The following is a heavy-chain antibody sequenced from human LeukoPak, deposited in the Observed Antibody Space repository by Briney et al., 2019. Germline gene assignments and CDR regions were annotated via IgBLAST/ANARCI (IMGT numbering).Heavy chain of an antibody. CDR1: GGSISSYY. CDR2: IYYSGST. V-gene: IGHV4-59*01. J-gene: IGHJ6*03. D-gene: IGHD3-3*01. Sequence: PSETLSLTCTVSGGSISSYYWSWIRQPPGKGLEWIGYIYYSGSTNYNPSLKSRVTISVDTSKNQFSLKLSSVTAADTAVYYCASSNRRFLEWLLSPYYYYYMDVWGKGTTVTVSS. CDR3: ASSNRRFLEWLLSPYYYYYMDV.